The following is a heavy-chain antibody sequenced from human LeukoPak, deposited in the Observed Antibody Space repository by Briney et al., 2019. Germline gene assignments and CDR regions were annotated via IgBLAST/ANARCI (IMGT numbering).Heavy chain of an antibody. D-gene: IGHD6-13*01. CDR2: IIPIFGTA. V-gene: IGHV1-69*13. J-gene: IGHJ4*02. Sequence: SVKVSCKASGGTFSSYAISWVRQAPGQGLEWMGGIIPIFGTANYAQKFQGRVTITADESTSTAYMELSSLRSEDTAVYYCARGGLGIANLIDYWGQGTLVTVSS. CDR3: ARGGLGIANLIDY. CDR1: GGTFSSYA.